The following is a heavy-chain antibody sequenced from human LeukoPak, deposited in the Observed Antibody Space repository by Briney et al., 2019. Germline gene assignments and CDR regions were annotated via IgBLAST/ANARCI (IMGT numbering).Heavy chain of an antibody. CDR2: IWYDGSNK. V-gene: IGHV3-33*01. CDR3: ARDRYSSMWSVFEY. CDR1: GFTFSSFA. Sequence: GGSLRLSCAASGFTFSSFAMHWVRRSPGKGLEWVAVIWYDGSNKLYADSVKGRFTISRDNSRNTLYLQMNSLSAEDTAVYYCARDRYSSMWSVFEYWGQGALVTVSS. D-gene: IGHD6-13*01. J-gene: IGHJ4*02.